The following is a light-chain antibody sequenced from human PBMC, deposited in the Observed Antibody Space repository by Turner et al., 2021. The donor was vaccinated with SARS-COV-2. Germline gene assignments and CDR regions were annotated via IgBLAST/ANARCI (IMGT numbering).Light chain of an antibody. CDR3: QSFDSSPTVV. CDR1: VLTKQY. CDR2: KNT. V-gene: IGLV3-25*03. J-gene: IGLJ2*01. Sequence: SYELTQSPSVSVSPGQTARITCSAEVLTKQYAYWYQQKPGQAPTLVIYKNTERPSGIPERFSGSSSGTTVTLTISGVQADDEADYYCQSFDSSPTVVFGGGTKLTVL.